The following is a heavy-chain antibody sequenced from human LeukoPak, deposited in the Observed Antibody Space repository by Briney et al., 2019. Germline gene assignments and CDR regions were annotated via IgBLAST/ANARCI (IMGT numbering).Heavy chain of an antibody. J-gene: IGHJ4*02. CDR2: IWYDGSNK. CDR1: GFTFSNYG. CDR3: ARMNLAVAGLDY. V-gene: IGHV3-33*08. D-gene: IGHD6-19*01. Sequence: QPGGSLRLSCAASGFTFSNYGMHWVRQAPGKGLEWVAVIWYDGSNKYYADSVKGRFTISRDNSKNTLYLQMNSLRAEDTAVYYCARMNLAVAGLDYWGQGTLVTVSS.